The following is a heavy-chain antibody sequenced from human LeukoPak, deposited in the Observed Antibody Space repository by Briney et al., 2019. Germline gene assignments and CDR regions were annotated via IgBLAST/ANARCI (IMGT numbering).Heavy chain of an antibody. CDR1: GGSISSGDYY. D-gene: IGHD2-15*01. Sequence: PSQTLSLTCTVSGGSISSGDYYWRWIRQPPGKGLEWIGYIYYSGSTYYNPSLKSRVTISVDTSKNQFSLKLSSVTAADTAVYYCARESSGGSQPRFYYFDYWGQGTLVTVSS. CDR2: IYYSGST. V-gene: IGHV4-30-4*01. CDR3: ARESSGGSQPRFYYFDY. J-gene: IGHJ4*02.